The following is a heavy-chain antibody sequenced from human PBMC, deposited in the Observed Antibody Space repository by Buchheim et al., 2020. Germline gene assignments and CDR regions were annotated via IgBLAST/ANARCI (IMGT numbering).Heavy chain of an antibody. J-gene: IGHJ5*02. CDR1: GFTFSSYS. D-gene: IGHD3-3*01. V-gene: IGHV3-48*01. CDR3: ARDRADFWSGYYSGWFDP. CDR2: ISSSSSTI. Sequence: EVQLVESGGGLVQPGGSLRLPCAASGFTFSSYSMNWVRQAPGKGLEWVSYISSSSSTIYYADSVKGRFTISRDNAKNSLYLQMNSLRAEDTAVYYCARDRADFWSGYYSGWFDPWGQGTL.